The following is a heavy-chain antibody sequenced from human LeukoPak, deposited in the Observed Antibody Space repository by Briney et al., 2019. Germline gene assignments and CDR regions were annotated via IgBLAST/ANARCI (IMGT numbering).Heavy chain of an antibody. Sequence: GGSLRLSCAASGFTFSSYAMSWVRQAPGKGLEWVSAISGSGGGTYYADSVRGRFTISRDNSKDILDLQMNSLRAGDTAVYYCAKGRSSSLHYIGDYWGQGILVTVSS. CDR1: GFTFSSYA. V-gene: IGHV3-23*01. CDR3: AKGRSSSLHYIGDY. D-gene: IGHD6-13*01. CDR2: ISGSGGGT. J-gene: IGHJ4*02.